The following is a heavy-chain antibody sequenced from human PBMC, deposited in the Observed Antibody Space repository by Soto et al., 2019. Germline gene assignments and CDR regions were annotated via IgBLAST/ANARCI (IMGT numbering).Heavy chain of an antibody. D-gene: IGHD2-2*01. V-gene: IGHV1-18*01. J-gene: IGHJ6*02. CDR2: ISAYNGNT. CDR3: ARGIVVVPAASYYGMDV. Sequence: GASVKVSCKASGYTFTSYGISWVRQAPGQGLEWMGWISAYNGNTNYAQKLQGRVTMTTDTSTSTAYMELRSLRSDDTAVYYCARGIVVVPAASYYGMDVWGQGTTVTVSS. CDR1: GYTFTSYG.